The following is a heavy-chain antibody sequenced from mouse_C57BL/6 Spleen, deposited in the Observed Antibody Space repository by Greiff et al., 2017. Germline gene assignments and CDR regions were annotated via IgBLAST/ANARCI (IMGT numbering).Heavy chain of an antibody. D-gene: IGHD2-3*01. CDR1: GYTFTSYW. CDR2: IHPNSGST. CDR3: ARGGWSHYYAMDY. J-gene: IGHJ4*01. Sequence: QVQLQQPGAELVKPGASVKLSCKASGYTFTSYWMHWVKRRPGQGLEWIGMIHPNSGSTNYNEKFKSKATLTVDKSSSTAYMQLSSLTSEDSAVYYCARGGWSHYYAMDYWGQGTSVTVSS. V-gene: IGHV1-64*01.